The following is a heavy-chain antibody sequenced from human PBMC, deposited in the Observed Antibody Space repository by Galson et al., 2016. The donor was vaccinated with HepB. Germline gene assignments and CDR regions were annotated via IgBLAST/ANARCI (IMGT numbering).Heavy chain of an antibody. V-gene: IGHV4-61*01. D-gene: IGHD1-26*01. CDR1: GGSVISDNYY. Sequence: LTCTVSGGSVISDNYYWSWIRQPPGKGLEWIGFIQYSGNTNCNPSLRGRVTISIDTSKNQFSLKVNSVTAADTAVYYCARDQNGSYLAYWGLGALVAVSS. CDR3: ARDQNGSYLAY. CDR2: IQYSGNT. J-gene: IGHJ4*02.